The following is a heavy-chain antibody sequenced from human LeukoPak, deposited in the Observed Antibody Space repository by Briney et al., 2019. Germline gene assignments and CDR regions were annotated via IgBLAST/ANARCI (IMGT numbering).Heavy chain of an antibody. CDR3: AREESPSGAYYGSAPNTNWFDP. Sequence: ASVKVCCKASGGTFSSYAISWVRQAPGQGLEWMGGIIPIFGTANYAQKFQGRVTITTDESTSTAYMELSSLRSEDTAVYYCAREESPSGAYYGSAPNTNWFDPWGQGTLVTVSS. CDR1: GGTFSSYA. CDR2: IIPIFGTA. J-gene: IGHJ5*02. V-gene: IGHV1-69*05. D-gene: IGHD3-10*01.